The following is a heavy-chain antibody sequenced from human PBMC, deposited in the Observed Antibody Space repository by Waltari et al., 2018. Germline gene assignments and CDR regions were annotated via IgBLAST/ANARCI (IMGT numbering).Heavy chain of an antibody. CDR1: DYTFTSYA. Sequence: VQLVQSAAELKKPGASVMVSCKAPDYTFTSYAMLWVRQAPGEGLEWMGWNNTNTGNPTYAQGFTGRFVISLDTSVSTSYLQISSLKAEDTAVYYCAAAKMRFDPWGQGTLVTVSS. V-gene: IGHV7-4-1*02. CDR3: AAAKMRFDP. D-gene: IGHD6-25*01. J-gene: IGHJ5*02. CDR2: NNTNTGNP.